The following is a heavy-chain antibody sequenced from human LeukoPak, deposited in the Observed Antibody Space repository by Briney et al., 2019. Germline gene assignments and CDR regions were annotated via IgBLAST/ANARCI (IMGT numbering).Heavy chain of an antibody. CDR3: ARDRGGRWLQSPHIDY. CDR2: IDHSGRT. CDR1: GGSFSGYY. Sequence: PSETLSLTCAVYGGSFSGYYWSWIRQPPGKGLEWIAEIDHSGRTNFNRSLKSRITISVDTSKKHFSLKLSSVTAADTAVYYCARDRGGRWLQSPHIDYWGQGTLVTVSS. V-gene: IGHV4-34*01. J-gene: IGHJ4*02. D-gene: IGHD5-24*01.